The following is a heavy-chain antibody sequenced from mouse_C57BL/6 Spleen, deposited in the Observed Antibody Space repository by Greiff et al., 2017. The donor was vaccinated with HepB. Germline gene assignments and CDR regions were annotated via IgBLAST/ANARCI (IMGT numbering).Heavy chain of an antibody. Sequence: QVQLQQSGAELVKPGASVKISCKASGYAFSSYWMNWVKQRPGKGLEWIGQIYPGDGDTNYNGKFKGKATLTADKSSSTAYMQLSSLTSEDSAVYFCASFYYDYNLFAYWGQGTLVTVSA. CDR1: GYAFSSYW. J-gene: IGHJ3*01. V-gene: IGHV1-80*01. D-gene: IGHD2-4*01. CDR3: ASFYYDYNLFAY. CDR2: IYPGDGDT.